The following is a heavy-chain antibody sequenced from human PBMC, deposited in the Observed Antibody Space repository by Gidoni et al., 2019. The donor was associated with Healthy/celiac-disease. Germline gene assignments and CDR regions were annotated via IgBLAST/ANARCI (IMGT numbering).Heavy chain of an antibody. J-gene: IGHJ6*02. CDR1: GGTYSSYA. V-gene: IGHV1-69*01. Sequence: QVQLVQSGAEVKKPGSSVKVSCKASGGTYSSYAISWVRQDPGQGLEWMGGIIPIFGTANYAQKFQVRLTITADESTSTAYMDLSSLRSEDTAVYYCASSDIVVVPAAANYYYYGMDVWGQGTTVTVSS. CDR3: ASSDIVVVPAAANYYYYGMDV. D-gene: IGHD2-2*01. CDR2: IIPIFGTA.